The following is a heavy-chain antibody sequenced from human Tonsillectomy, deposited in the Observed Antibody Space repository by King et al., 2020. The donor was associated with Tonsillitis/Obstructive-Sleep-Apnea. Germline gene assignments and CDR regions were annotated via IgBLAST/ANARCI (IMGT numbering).Heavy chain of an antibody. J-gene: IGHJ3*02. D-gene: IGHD3-3*01. CDR3: ARAHYDFWGGGDDSFDI. V-gene: IGHV1-18*01. CDR1: GYTFTNYG. CDR2: ISGYNGNT. Sequence: QLVQSGAEVKKPGASVKVSCKASGYTFTNYGISWVRQAPGQGLEWMGWISGYNGNTKHAQKFQGRVTMTTDTSTSTAYMDLRSLRSDDTAVYYCARAHYDFWGGGDDSFDIWGQGTMVTVSS.